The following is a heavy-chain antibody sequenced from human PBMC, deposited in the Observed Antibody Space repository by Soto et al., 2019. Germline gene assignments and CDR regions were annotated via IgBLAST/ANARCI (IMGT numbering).Heavy chain of an antibody. CDR2: IGGDGRTT. J-gene: IGHJ6*02. D-gene: IGHD4-17*01. CDR1: GFTVITYA. V-gene: IGHV3-23*01. CDR3: AKTYGDYYYYYGMDV. Sequence: GGSLRLSCAGSGFTVITYAMSWVRQAPGKGLEWISSIGGDGRTTYYADSVKGRFTISRDNSKNTLYLQMNSLRAEDTAVYYCAKTYGDYYYYYGMDVWGQGTTVTVSS.